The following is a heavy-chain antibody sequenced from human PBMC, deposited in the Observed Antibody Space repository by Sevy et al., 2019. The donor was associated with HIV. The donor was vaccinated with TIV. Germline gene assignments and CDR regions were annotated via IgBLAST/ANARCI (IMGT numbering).Heavy chain of an antibody. V-gene: IGHV1-2*02. D-gene: IGHD3-16*02. CDR2: IIPTNGGT. J-gene: IGHJ6*02. Sequence: ASVKVSCKASGYTFSDYYIHWVRQAPGQGLEWLGWIIPTNGGTYYARIFQGRVTMTRDTSITTAYMEVSSLTSNDTAIYYRARSRYRSYDMDVWGQGTTVTVSS. CDR1: GYTFSDYY. CDR3: ARSRYRSYDMDV.